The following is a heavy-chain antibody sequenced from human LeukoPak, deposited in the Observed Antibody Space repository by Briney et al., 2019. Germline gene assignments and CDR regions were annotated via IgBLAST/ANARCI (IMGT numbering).Heavy chain of an antibody. CDR3: AREDCSGGSCYSLSLTPVFHVFDI. V-gene: IGHV1-18*01. CDR1: GYAFTSYG. Sequence: ASVKVSCKASGYAFTSYGISWVRQAPGQGLEWMGWISAYNGNTNYAPKLQGGVTMTTDTSTSTAYMELRSLRSGDTAVYYCAREDCSGGSCYSLSLTPVFHVFDIWGQGTMVTVSS. D-gene: IGHD2-15*01. J-gene: IGHJ3*02. CDR2: ISAYNGNT.